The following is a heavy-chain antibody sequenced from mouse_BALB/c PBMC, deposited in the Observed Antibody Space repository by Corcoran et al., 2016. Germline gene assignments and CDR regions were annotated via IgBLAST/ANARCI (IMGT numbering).Heavy chain of an antibody. V-gene: IGHV9-3*02. D-gene: IGHD1-1*01. CDR3: ARYYYGSSYWYFDV. CDR2: INTNTGEP. Sequence: QIQLVQSGPELKKPGETVKISCKASGYTFTNYGMNWVKQAPGKGLKGMGWINTNTGEPTYAEEFKGRFAFSLETSASTAYLQINNLKNEDTATYFCARYYYGSSYWYFDVWGAGTTVTVSS. CDR1: GYTFTNYG. J-gene: IGHJ1*01.